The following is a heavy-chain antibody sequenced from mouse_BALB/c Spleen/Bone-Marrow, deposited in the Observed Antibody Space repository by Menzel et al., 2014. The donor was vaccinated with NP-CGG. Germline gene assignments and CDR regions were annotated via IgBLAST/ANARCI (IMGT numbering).Heavy chain of an antibody. Sequence: EVQLQQSGGGLVQPGGSRKLSCAASGFTFSSFGMHWVRQAPEKGLEWVAYISSGSSTIYYADTVKGRFTISRDNPKNTLFLRMTSLRSEDTAMYYCTRKGALITHYYAMDYWGQGTSVTVSS. CDR2: ISSGSSTI. D-gene: IGHD2-4*01. CDR1: GFTFSSFG. J-gene: IGHJ4*01. CDR3: TRKGALITHYYAMDY. V-gene: IGHV5-17*02.